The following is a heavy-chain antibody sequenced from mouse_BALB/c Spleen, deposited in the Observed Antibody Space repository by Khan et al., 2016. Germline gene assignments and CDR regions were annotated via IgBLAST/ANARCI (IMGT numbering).Heavy chain of an antibody. D-gene: IGHD6-1*01. CDR1: GFSLTSYG. CDR3: ARHGGRWDFDV. CDR2: IWSDGRT. V-gene: IGHV2-6-1*01. J-gene: IGHJ1*01. Sequence: QVQLKESGPGLVAPSQSLSITCTISGFSLTSYGVHWVRQPPGKGLEWLVVIWSDGRTTYISALKSRLSISKDNSKSPGFLKMNSLQTDDTAMYYCARHGGRWDFDVWGEGTTVTVAS.